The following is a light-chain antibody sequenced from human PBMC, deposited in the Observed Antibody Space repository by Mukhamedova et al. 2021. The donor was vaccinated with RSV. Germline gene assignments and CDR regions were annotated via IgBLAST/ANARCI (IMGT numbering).Light chain of an antibody. CDR2: AAS. CDR3: QQTYRTPRT. J-gene: IGKJ1*01. Sequence: SVGDRVRITCRTSQSIGSYLNWYQHQPGKAPKLLVYAASSLQSGVPSRFTGSGSGTDFTLTINSLQAEDFATYYCQQTYRTPRTFG. V-gene: IGKV1-39*01. CDR1: QSIGSY.